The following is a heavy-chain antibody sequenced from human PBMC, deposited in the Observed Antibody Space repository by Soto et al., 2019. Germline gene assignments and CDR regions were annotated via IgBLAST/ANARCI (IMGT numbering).Heavy chain of an antibody. V-gene: IGHV4-31*03. D-gene: IGHD6-19*01. CDR3: ARMYSSGSGWFHP. CDR2: FYSSGSI. CDR1: GYSITAGGYY. Sequence: SETPLTCFVSGYSITAGGYYWSWIRHHPGKGLEWIGSFYSSGSIIYNPSLRSRVSISGDTSSNQFSMSLTSVTAADTARYYCARMYSSGSGWFHPWGQGTLVTVSS. J-gene: IGHJ5*02.